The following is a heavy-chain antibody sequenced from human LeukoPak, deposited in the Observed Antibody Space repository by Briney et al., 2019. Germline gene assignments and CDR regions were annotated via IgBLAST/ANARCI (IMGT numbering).Heavy chain of an antibody. Sequence: ASVKVSCKASGYTFTSYGISWVRQAPGQGLEWMGWISAYNGNTNYAQKLQGRVTMTTDTSTSTAYMELRGLRSDDTAVYYCARAHTIWTWFDPWGQGTLVTVSS. V-gene: IGHV1-18*01. CDR3: ARAHTIWTWFDP. CDR1: GYTFTSYG. D-gene: IGHD3-9*01. J-gene: IGHJ5*02. CDR2: ISAYNGNT.